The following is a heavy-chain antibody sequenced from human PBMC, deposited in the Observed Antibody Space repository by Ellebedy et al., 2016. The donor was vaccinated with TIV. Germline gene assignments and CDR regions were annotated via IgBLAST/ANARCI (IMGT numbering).Heavy chain of an antibody. CDR1: GGSISSYY. J-gene: IGHJ4*02. CDR2: IYYNGFS. CDR3: AKGPRTGWANRRFDY. V-gene: IGHV4-59*12. Sequence: SETLSLTXTVSGGSISSYYWSWIRQSPGKGLEWIGYIYYNGFSNYNPSLRGRVTISVDTSRSQFSLKLTSVSAADTAVYYCAKGPRTGWANRRFDYWGQGIQVTISS. D-gene: IGHD1-14*01.